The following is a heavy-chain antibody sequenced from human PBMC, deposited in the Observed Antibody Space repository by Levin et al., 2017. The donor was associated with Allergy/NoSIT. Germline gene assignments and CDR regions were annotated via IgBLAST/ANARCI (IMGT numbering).Heavy chain of an antibody. CDR1: GYTFTSYY. V-gene: IGHV1-46*01. CDR3: ARVSGDRYDYYGMDV. D-gene: IGHD3-10*01. Sequence: ASVKVSCKASGYTFTSYYMHWVRQAPGQGLEWMGIINPSGGSTSYAQKFQGRVTMTRDTSTSTVYMELSSLRSEDTAVYYCARVSGDRYDYYGMDVWGQGTTVTVAS. CDR2: INPSGGST. J-gene: IGHJ6*02.